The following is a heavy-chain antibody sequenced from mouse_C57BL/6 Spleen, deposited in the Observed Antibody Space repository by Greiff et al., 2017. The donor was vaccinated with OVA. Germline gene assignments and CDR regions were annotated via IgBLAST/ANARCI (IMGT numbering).Heavy chain of an antibody. J-gene: IGHJ2*01. Sequence: VQLQQSGPGLVKPSQSLSLTCSVTGYSITSGYYWNWIRQFPGNKLEWMGYISYDGNNNYNPSLKIRISITRDTSKNQFFLKLKSVTTEDTATYYCARDEWWGQGTTLTVSS. V-gene: IGHV3-6*01. CDR3: ARDEW. CDR2: ISYDGNN. D-gene: IGHD1-3*01. CDR1: GYSITSGYY.